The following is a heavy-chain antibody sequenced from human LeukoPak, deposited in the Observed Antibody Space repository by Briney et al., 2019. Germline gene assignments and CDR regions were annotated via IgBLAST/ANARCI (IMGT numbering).Heavy chain of an antibody. J-gene: IGHJ5*02. CDR2: IYDSGST. V-gene: IGHV4-39*01. D-gene: IGHD6-19*01. Sequence: SETLSLTCTVSGGSIRSSYYYWGWIRQPPGKGLEWIGSIYDSGSTYYNPSLKSRVTISVDTSKNQFSLKLNSVTAADTAVYYCARGAPIRVAVAATFDPWGQGTLVTVPS. CDR3: ARGAPIRVAVAATFDP. CDR1: GGSIRSSYYY.